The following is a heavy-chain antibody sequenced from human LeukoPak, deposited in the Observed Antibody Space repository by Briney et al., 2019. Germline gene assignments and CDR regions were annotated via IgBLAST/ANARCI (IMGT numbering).Heavy chain of an antibody. CDR3: ARDSPFEWDVLGDSFDS. D-gene: IGHD1-26*01. CDR1: GGSISSYF. Sequence: SETLSLTCTVSGGSISSYFWSWVRQSPGKGLEWIGFMHHSGSANSNPSLKSRVTISMDTFKNQFSLKMSSVTAADTAVYYCARDSPFEWDVLGDSFDSWGQGTVVTVSS. V-gene: IGHV4-59*01. CDR2: MHHSGSA. J-gene: IGHJ3*02.